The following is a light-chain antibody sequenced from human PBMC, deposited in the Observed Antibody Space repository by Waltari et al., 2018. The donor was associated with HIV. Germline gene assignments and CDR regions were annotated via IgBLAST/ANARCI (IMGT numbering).Light chain of an antibody. CDR3: LQLLHTPRLS. CDR1: QSLLHNNGYNY. CDR2: LAS. V-gene: IGKV2-28*01. J-gene: IGKJ3*01. Sequence: DIVLTQSPLSLPVTPGEPASISCRASQSLLHNNGYNYLDWYLQRPGQSPQLLIYLASHRAAGVPERFRGSGAGTNFTLKISRVEAEDVGIYFCLQLLHTPRLSFGPGTKLDI.